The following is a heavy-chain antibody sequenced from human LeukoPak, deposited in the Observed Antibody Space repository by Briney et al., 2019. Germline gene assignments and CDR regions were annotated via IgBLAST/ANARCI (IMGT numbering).Heavy chain of an antibody. CDR1: GFSFDDYA. CDR2: INWKGSDT. J-gene: IGHJ6*03. CDR3: ARKTTTAYYYYMDI. D-gene: IGHD1-1*01. Sequence: PGGSLRLSCEASGFSFDDYAMIWVRQAPGKGVERGCDINWKGSDTGYADSVKGRFTISRDNGKTSLFLEMHNLRAEDTALYFCARKTTTAYYYYMDIWGKGTTVIVSS. V-gene: IGHV3-20*04.